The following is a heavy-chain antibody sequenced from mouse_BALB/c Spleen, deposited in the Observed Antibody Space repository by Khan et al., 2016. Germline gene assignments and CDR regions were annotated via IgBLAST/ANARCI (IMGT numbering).Heavy chain of an antibody. CDR3: ARSWDLAYYGNYRFAF. Sequence: QVQLQQPGAELVKPGTSVKMSCKASGYTFTSYWMHWVKQRPGQGLEWIGDIYPGSDSTNYNEKFKSKATLTVDTSSSTAYMQLSSLTSEDSAVDYCARSWDLAYYGNYRFAFWGQGTLVTVSA. V-gene: IGHV1-55*01. CDR1: GYTFTSYW. J-gene: IGHJ3*01. CDR2: IYPGSDST. D-gene: IGHD2-10*01.